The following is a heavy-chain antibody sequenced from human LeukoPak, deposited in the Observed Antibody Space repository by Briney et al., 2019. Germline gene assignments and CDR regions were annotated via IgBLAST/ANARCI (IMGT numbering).Heavy chain of an antibody. CDR3: AKGFVGSSGWSDAFDI. V-gene: IGHV3-30*18. J-gene: IGHJ3*02. D-gene: IGHD6-19*01. CDR1: GFTFSSYG. CDR2: ISYDGSNK. Sequence: GGSLRLSCAASGFTFSSYGMHWVRQAPGKGLEGVAVISYDGSNKYYADSVKGRFTISRDNPKNTLYLQMNSLRAEDTAVYYCAKGFVGSSGWSDAFDIWGQGTMVTVSS.